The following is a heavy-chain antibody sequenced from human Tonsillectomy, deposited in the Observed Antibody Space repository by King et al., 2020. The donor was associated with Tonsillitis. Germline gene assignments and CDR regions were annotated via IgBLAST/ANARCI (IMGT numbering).Heavy chain of an antibody. V-gene: IGHV3-74*01. CDR2: INSDGSST. CDR1: GFTCSSYW. D-gene: IGHD3-10*01. CDR3: ARGVGTMVQGVTPGGMDV. Sequence: VQLVESGGGLVQPGGSLRLSCAASGFTCSSYWMHWVRHVPGKGLVWVSRINSDGSSTRYADSVKGRFTISRENPKNTLYLQMNSLRAEDTAVYYCARGVGTMVQGVTPGGMDVWGKGTTVTVSP. J-gene: IGHJ6*04.